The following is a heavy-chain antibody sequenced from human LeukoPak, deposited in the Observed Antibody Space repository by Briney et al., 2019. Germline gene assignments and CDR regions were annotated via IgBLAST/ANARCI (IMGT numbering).Heavy chain of an antibody. J-gene: IGHJ4*02. CDR3: AREGSHDYGDKRGRYYFDY. D-gene: IGHD4-17*01. Sequence: GASVKVSCKASGYTFTSYAMHWVRQAPGQRLEWMGWINAGNGNTKHSQKFQGRVTITRDTSASTAYMELSSLRSEDTAVYYCAREGSHDYGDKRGRYYFDYWGQGTLVTVSS. V-gene: IGHV1-3*01. CDR2: INAGNGNT. CDR1: GYTFTSYA.